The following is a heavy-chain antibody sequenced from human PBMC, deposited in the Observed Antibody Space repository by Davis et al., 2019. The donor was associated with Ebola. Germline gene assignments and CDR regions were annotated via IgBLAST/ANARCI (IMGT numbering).Heavy chain of an antibody. V-gene: IGHV3-23*01. CDR2: TTGDGKVT. Sequence: GGSLRLSCAASGFTFSSFAMSWVRQAPGKGLEWVSATTGDGKVTYYADSVKGRFTISRDNAKNSLYLQMNSLRPEDTAVYYCARDSDDYSFDYWGQGTLVTVSS. CDR1: GFTFSSFA. J-gene: IGHJ4*02. D-gene: IGHD4-11*01. CDR3: ARDSDDYSFDY.